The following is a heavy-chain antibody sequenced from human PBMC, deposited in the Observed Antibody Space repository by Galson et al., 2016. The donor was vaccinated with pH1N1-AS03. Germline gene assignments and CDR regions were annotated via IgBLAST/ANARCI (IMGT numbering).Heavy chain of an antibody. J-gene: IGHJ3*02. Sequence: SVKVSCKASDYTFGIVWVRQAPGQGLEWRGWISTYNGNTKYAQKFQGRVTMTTDTSTSTAYMELRNLRSDDTAVDYCGVGTSDAFDIWGQGTMVIVSS. V-gene: IGHV1-18*01. CDR3: GVGTSDAFDI. CDR2: ISTYNGNT. CDR1: DYTFG. D-gene: IGHD1-1*01.